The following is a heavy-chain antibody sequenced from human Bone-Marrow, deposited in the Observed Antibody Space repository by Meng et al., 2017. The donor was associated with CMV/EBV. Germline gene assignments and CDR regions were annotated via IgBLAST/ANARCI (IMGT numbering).Heavy chain of an antibody. J-gene: IGHJ6*02. CDR3: ARGRGGAAVVYYGMDV. Sequence: QTLSLSCAISGDSVSGNSAAWHWIRQSPSRGLECLGRTYYRYKWYNDYAVSVKSRTTINPHTSKNQCSLQVNSVTPEHTAVYCCARGRGGAAVVYYGMDVWGQGTTVTVSS. CDR1: GDSVSGNSAA. D-gene: IGHD6-13*01. V-gene: IGHV6-1*01. CDR2: TYYRYKWYN.